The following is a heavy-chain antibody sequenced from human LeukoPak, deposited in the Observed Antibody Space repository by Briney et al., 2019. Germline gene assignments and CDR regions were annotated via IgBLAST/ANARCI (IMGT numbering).Heavy chain of an antibody. V-gene: IGHV1-2*02. Sequence: ASVKVSCKASGYTFTGYYMHWVRQAPGQGLEWMGWINPNSGGTNYAQKFQGRVTMTRDTSISTAYMELSRLRSDDTAVYYCARAFDYYDSSGPPAFDIWGQGTMVTVSS. D-gene: IGHD3-22*01. CDR1: GYTFTGYY. J-gene: IGHJ3*02. CDR2: INPNSGGT. CDR3: ARAFDYYDSSGPPAFDI.